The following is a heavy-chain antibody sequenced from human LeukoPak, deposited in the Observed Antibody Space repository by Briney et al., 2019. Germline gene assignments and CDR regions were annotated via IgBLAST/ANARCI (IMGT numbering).Heavy chain of an antibody. J-gene: IGHJ6*02. CDR1: GFTFSSYG. D-gene: IGHD5-24*01. CDR3: ASRDKDYYYGMDV. V-gene: IGHV3-30*03. CDR2: ISYDGSNK. Sequence: GRSLRLSCAASGFTFSSYGMHWVRQAPGKGLEWVAVISYDGSNKYYADSVKGRFTISRDNSKNTLYLQMNSLRAEDTAVYYCASRDKDYYYGMDVWGQGTTVTVSS.